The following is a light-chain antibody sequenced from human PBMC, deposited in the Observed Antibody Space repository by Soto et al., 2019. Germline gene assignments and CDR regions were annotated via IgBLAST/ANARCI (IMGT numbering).Light chain of an antibody. Sequence: DIPMTQSPSSLSASVGDRVTITCRASQSINSYLNWYQQKPGKAPKLLIYAASSLQSGVPSRFSGSGSASGTDFTLTIRSLQPEDFATYYCQQNYRTPFSFGQGTKLAIK. CDR1: QSINSY. V-gene: IGKV1-39*01. CDR3: QQNYRTPFS. J-gene: IGKJ2*01. CDR2: AAS.